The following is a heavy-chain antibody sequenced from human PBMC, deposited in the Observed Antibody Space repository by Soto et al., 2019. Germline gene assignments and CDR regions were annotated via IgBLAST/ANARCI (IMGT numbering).Heavy chain of an antibody. CDR1: GGSFSGYY. CDR2: INHSGNT. CDR3: ARGERSWFDP. Sequence: PSETLSLTCAVYGGSFSGYYWSWIRQPPGKGLEWIGEINHSGNTNYNPSLKSRVTISVDTSKNQFSLKLSSVTAADTAVYYCARGERSWFDPWGQGTLVTVSS. J-gene: IGHJ5*02. V-gene: IGHV4-34*01.